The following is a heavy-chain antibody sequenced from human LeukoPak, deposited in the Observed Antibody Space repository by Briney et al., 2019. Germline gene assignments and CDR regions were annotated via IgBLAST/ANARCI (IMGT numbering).Heavy chain of an antibody. J-gene: IGHJ6*02. CDR1: GYTFTGYY. CDR2: INPNSGGT. D-gene: IGHD6-19*01. CDR3: ATAYRSGWPHYCYYGMDV. V-gene: IGHV1-2*02. Sequence: ASVNVSFKASGYTFTGYYMHWVRQAAGQGPEGMGWINPNSGGTNYAQKFQGRVTMTRDTSISTAYMALSGLRSDDTAVYYCATAYRSGWPHYCYYGMDVWGQGTTVTVSS.